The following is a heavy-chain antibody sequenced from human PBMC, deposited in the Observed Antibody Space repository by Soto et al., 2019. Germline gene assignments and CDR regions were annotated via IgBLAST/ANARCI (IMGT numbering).Heavy chain of an antibody. Sequence: GGSLRLSCAASGFTFSSYSMNWVRQAPGKGLEWVSSISSSSSYIYYADSVKGRFTISRDNAKNSLYLQMNSLRAEDTAVYYCARDVPSAVTTSAFDYWGQGTLVTVSS. CDR1: GFTFSSYS. CDR3: ARDVPSAVTTSAFDY. CDR2: ISSSSSYI. J-gene: IGHJ4*02. D-gene: IGHD4-17*01. V-gene: IGHV3-21*01.